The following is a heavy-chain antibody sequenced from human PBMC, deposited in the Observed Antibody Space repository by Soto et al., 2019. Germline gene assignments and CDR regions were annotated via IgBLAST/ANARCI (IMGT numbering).Heavy chain of an antibody. CDR1: GGTFSSYT. V-gene: IGHV1-69*08. D-gene: IGHD3-10*01. Sequence: QVQLVQSGAEVKKPGSSVKVSCKASGGTFSSYTISWVRQAPGQGLEWMGRIIPILGIANYAQKFQGRVTIRADKATSTAYMELSSLRSEDTAVYYCAREAYYYGSGAFFDYWGQGTLVTVSS. J-gene: IGHJ4*02. CDR3: AREAYYYGSGAFFDY. CDR2: IIPILGIA.